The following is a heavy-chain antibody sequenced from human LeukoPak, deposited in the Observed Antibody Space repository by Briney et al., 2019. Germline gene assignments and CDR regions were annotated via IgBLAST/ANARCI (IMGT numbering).Heavy chain of an antibody. CDR3: ARGQIVGMDV. D-gene: IGHD3-22*01. V-gene: IGHV4-34*01. CDR2: INHSGST. Sequence: SETLSLTCAVYGGSFSGYYWSWIRQPPGKGLEWIGEINHSGSTNYNPSLKSRVTISVDTSKNQFSLKLSSVTAADTAVYYCARGQIVGMDVWXQGTTATVSS. J-gene: IGHJ6*02. CDR1: GGSFSGYY.